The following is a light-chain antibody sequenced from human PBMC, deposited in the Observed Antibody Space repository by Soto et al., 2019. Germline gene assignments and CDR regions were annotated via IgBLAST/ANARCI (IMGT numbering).Light chain of an antibody. CDR2: GAS. V-gene: IGKV3-20*01. CDR1: QSVGSY. CDR3: QQYVNSRT. J-gene: IGKJ1*01. Sequence: EIVLTQSPGTLSLFPGERATLSCRASQSVGSYLAWYQQKPGQAPRLLIYGASTRATGIPDRFSGSGSGTHFTLTISRREPEDFAVYYCQQYVNSRTFGQGTKV.